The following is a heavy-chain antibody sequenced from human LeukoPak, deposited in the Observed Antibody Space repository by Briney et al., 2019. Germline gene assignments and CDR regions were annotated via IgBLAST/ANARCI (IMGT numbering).Heavy chain of an antibody. V-gene: IGHV4-59*01. Sequence: SETLSLTCTVSGGSISSYYWSWIRQPPGRGLEWIGYIYYSGSTNYNPSLKSRVTISVDTSKNQFSLKLSSVTAADTAVYYCARGREGSGWYRDWFDPWGQGTLVTVSS. CDR3: ARGREGSGWYRDWFDP. CDR2: IYYSGST. CDR1: GGSISSYY. J-gene: IGHJ5*02. D-gene: IGHD6-19*01.